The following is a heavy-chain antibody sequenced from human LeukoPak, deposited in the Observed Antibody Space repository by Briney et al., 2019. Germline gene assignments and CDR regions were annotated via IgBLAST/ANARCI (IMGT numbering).Heavy chain of an antibody. J-gene: IGHJ5*02. Sequence: GGSLRLSCAASGFTFSTYAMSWVRQAPGKGLEWVSAIGGRGDTTYYADSVKGRFTISRDNSKSTVFLQMNSLRTEDTAVYYCAKDRVSPGFNLFDPWGQGTLVTVSS. V-gene: IGHV3-23*01. CDR1: GFTFSTYA. CDR2: IGGRGDTT. D-gene: IGHD3-16*01. CDR3: AKDRVSPGFNLFDP.